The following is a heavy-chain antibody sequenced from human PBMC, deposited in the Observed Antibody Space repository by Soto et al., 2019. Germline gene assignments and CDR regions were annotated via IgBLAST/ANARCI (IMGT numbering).Heavy chain of an antibody. D-gene: IGHD2-21*01. J-gene: IGHJ5*01. Sequence: QVQLEQSGGEVKKPGSSVKVSCRVSGGIFSDYAVSWVRQAPGQGLQWVGGIIPKFGTAKYARKFEDRVTLTADELTSTVYMVINNLRSEDTALYYCARDKLSSLVVETPHLFDSWGQGTLLTVSS. CDR3: ARDKLSSLVVETPHLFDS. CDR1: GGIFSDYA. V-gene: IGHV1-69*12. CDR2: IIPKFGTA.